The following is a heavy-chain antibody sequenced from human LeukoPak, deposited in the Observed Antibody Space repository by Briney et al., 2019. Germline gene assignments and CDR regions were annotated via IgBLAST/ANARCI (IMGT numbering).Heavy chain of an antibody. Sequence: GGSLRLSCAASGFTFSTFAMIWVRQPPGKVLEWVSSIFPSGGEIHYADSVRGRFTISRDNSKSILSLKMNSLRAEDTAIYYCATYRQVLLPFESWGQGTLVTVSS. V-gene: IGHV3-23*01. D-gene: IGHD5-18*01. CDR2: IFPSGGEI. CDR3: ATYRQVLLPFES. CDR1: GFTFSTFA. J-gene: IGHJ4*02.